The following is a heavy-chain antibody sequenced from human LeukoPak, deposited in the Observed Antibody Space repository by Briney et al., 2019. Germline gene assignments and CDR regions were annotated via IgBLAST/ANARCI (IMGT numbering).Heavy chain of an antibody. CDR1: GFSFSSYA. CDR3: AKRVRDGYNSPIDY. D-gene: IGHD5-24*01. CDR2: ISGSGGET. V-gene: IGHV3-23*01. J-gene: IGHJ4*02. Sequence: GGSLRLSCAASGFSFSSYAMNWVRQAPGKGLEWVSGISGSGGETYYGDSVKGRFTISRDNSKNTLYVQLKSLRAEDKAVYYCAKRVRDGYNSPIDYWGQGTLVTVSS.